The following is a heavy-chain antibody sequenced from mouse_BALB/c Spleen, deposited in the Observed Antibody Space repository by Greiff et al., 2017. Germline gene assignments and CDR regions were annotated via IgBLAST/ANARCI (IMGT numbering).Heavy chain of an antibody. CDR2: IYPGSGNT. V-gene: IGHV1-84*02. Sequence: QVQLQQSGPELVKPGASVTISCKASGYTFTDYYINWVKQKPGQGLEWIGWIYPGSGNTKYNEKFKGKATLTVDTSSSTAYMQRSILTYEDTAVYFCARRRDSYYYAMDYWGQGTSVTVSS. CDR1: GYTFTDYY. CDR3: ARRRDSYYYAMDY. J-gene: IGHJ4*01.